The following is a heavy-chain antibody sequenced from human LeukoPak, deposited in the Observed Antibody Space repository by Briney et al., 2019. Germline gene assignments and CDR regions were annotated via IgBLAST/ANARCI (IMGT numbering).Heavy chain of an antibody. D-gene: IGHD3-3*02. Sequence: GSLRLSCAASGFPFSSYAMHWVRQAPGKGLEWVAVISYDGSNKYYADSVKGRFTISRDNSKNTLYLQMNSLRAEDTAVYYCAGGRISHAFDIWGQGTMVTVSS. V-gene: IGHV3-30-3*01. J-gene: IGHJ3*02. CDR1: GFPFSSYA. CDR3: AGGRISHAFDI. CDR2: ISYDGSNK.